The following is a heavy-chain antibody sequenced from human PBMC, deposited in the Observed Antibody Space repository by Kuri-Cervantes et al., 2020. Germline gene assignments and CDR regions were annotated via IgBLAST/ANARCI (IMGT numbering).Heavy chain of an antibody. D-gene: IGHD2-15*01. CDR2: INHGGST. J-gene: IGHJ3*02. V-gene: IGHV4-34*01. Sequence: SETLSLTCGVFGGSSSDSYWRWIRQPPGKGLEWIGEINHGGSTNFNPSLKSRVTVSLDTSKTLFSLKLSSVTAADTAVYYCARGVVVATNVNAFDIWGQGTMVTVSS. CDR3: ARGVVVATNVNAFDI. CDR1: GGSSSDSY.